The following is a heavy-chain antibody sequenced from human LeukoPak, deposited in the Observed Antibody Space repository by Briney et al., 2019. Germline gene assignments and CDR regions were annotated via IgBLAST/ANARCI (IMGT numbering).Heavy chain of an antibody. CDR3: VRGIPHYGIDY. Sequence: ETLSLTCTVSGGSISGYLWSWIRQPAGKGLEWVGRTFDSGSTSYNPSLESRVTMSVDTPKNQFSLRLSSVTAADTAVYFCVRGIPHYGIDYWGQGTLVTVSS. V-gene: IGHV4-4*07. CDR1: GGSISGYL. J-gene: IGHJ4*02. CDR2: TFDSGST. D-gene: IGHD3-10*01.